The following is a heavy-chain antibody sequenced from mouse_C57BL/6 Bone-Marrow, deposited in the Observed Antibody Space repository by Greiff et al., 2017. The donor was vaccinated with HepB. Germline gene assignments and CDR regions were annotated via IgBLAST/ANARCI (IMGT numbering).Heavy chain of an antibody. D-gene: IGHD1-1*01. CDR3: ARLRVITTVVATRYFDV. CDR1: GYTFTSYG. CDR2: IYPRSGNT. Sequence: QVQLQQSGAELARPGASVKLSCKASGYTFTSYGISWVKQRTGQGLEWIGEIYPRSGNTYYNEKFKGKATLTADKSSSTAYMELRSLTSEDSAVYFCARLRVITTVVATRYFDVWGTGTTVTVSS. V-gene: IGHV1-81*01. J-gene: IGHJ1*03.